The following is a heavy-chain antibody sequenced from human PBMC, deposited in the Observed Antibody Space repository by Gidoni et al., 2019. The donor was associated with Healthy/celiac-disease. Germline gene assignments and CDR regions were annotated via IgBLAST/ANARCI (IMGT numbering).Heavy chain of an antibody. D-gene: IGHD2-2*01. CDR3: ARHQSVPYYCYGMDV. CDR2: IDPSDSYT. CDR1: GYSFTSYW. Sequence: EVQLVQSGAEVKKHGESLRISCKGSGYSFTSYWISWVRQMPGKGLEWRGRIDPSDSYTNYSPSFQGHVTISADKSISTAYLQWSSLKASDTAMYYCARHQSVPYYCYGMDVWGQGTTVTVSS. J-gene: IGHJ6*02. V-gene: IGHV5-10-1*03.